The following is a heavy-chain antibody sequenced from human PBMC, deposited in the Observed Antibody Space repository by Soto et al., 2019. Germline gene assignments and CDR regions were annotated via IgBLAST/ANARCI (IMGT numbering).Heavy chain of an antibody. CDR3: AKPYYYDSSGYQGAFDI. J-gene: IGHJ3*02. V-gene: IGHV3-23*01. CDR2: ISGSGGST. Sequence: GSLRLSCAASGFTFISYAMSWVRQAPWKGLEWVSAISGSGGSTYYADSVKGRFTISRDNSKNTLYLQMNSLRAEDTAVYYCAKPYYYDSSGYQGAFDIWGQGTMVTVSS. CDR1: GFTFISYA. D-gene: IGHD3-22*01.